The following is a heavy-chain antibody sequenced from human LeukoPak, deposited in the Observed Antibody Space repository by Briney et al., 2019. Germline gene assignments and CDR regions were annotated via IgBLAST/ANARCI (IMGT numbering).Heavy chain of an antibody. J-gene: IGHJ4*02. CDR3: ARMFRITMGGYAGYYFDY. Sequence: ASETLSLTCTVSGGSISSYYWSWIRQPAGKGLEWIGRIYTSGSTNYNPSLKSRVTMSVDTSKNQFSLKLSSVTAADTAVYYCARMFRITMGGYAGYYFDYWGQGTLVTVSS. CDR1: GGSISSYY. CDR2: IYTSGST. D-gene: IGHD3-10*01. V-gene: IGHV4-4*07.